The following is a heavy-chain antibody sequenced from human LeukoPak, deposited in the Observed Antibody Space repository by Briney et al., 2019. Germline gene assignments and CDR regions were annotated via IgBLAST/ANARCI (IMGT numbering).Heavy chain of an antibody. CDR2: INAGNGNT. V-gene: IGHV1-3*01. J-gene: IGHJ4*02. Sequence: ASVKVSCKTSGYTFTSYAMHWVRQAPGQRLEWMGWINAGNGNTKHSQKFQGRVTITRDTSASTAYMELSSLRSEDTAVYYCARDGEQQLVRYYFDYWGQGTLVTVSS. D-gene: IGHD6-13*01. CDR3: ARDGEQQLVRYYFDY. CDR1: GYTFTSYA.